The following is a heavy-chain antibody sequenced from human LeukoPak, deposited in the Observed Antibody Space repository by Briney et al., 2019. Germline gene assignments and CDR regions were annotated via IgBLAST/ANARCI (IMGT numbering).Heavy chain of an antibody. Sequence: SETLSLTCTVSGGSISSGGYYWSWLRQHPGTGLEWIGYIYYSGSTYYNPSLKSRVTISVDTSKNQFSLKLSSVTAADTAVYYCARDQSRDDLDYYYGMDVWGQGTTVTVSS. V-gene: IGHV4-31*03. D-gene: IGHD3-3*01. CDR1: GGSISSGGYY. J-gene: IGHJ6*02. CDR3: ARDQSRDDLDYYYGMDV. CDR2: IYYSGST.